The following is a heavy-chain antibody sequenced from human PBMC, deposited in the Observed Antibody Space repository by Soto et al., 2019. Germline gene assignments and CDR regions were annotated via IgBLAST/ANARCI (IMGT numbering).Heavy chain of an antibody. J-gene: IGHJ6*02. CDR1: GFTFSRYW. D-gene: IGHD6-13*01. V-gene: IGHV3-74*01. Sequence: GSLRLSCAASGFTFSRYWMHWVRQAPGKGLVWVSRINSDGSSTSYADSVKGRFTISRDNAKNTLYLQMNSLRAEDTAVYYCARHKSAAAMDVWGQGTTVTVSS. CDR3: ARHKSAAAMDV. CDR2: INSDGSST.